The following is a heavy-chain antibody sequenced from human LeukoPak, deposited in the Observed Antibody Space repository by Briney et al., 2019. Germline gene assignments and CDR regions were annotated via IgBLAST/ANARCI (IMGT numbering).Heavy chain of an antibody. V-gene: IGHV4-31*03. D-gene: IGHD6-13*01. J-gene: IGHJ5*02. CDR3: ARELGPYSSSWYWFDP. Sequence: SQTLSLTCTVSGGSISSGGYYWSWLRQHPWKGLEWIGYIYYSASTYYKPSLKRRVTISVHTSKNQCSLKLSSLTAADRAVYYCARELGPYSSSWYWFDPWGQGTLVTVSS. CDR1: GGSISSGGYY. CDR2: IYYSAST.